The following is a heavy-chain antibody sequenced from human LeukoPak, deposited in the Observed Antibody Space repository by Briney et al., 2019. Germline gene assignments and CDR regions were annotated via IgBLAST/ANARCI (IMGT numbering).Heavy chain of an antibody. V-gene: IGHV5-51*01. CDR3: ARHTRGVDTALVQDAFDI. D-gene: IGHD5-18*01. J-gene: IGHJ3*02. Sequence: GESLKISCKGSGYRFTNYWIGWVRQMPGKGLECMGXXXXDDSDIRYSPSFQGQVTISADKSVSTAYLQWSSLKASDTAIYYCARHTRGVDTALVQDAFDIWGQGTRVTVSS. CDR1: GYRFTNYW. CDR2: XXXDDSDI.